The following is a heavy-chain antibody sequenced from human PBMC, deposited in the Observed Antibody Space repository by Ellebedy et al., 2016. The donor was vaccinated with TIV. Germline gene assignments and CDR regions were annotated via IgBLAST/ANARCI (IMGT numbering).Heavy chain of an antibody. CDR3: ARVRPGSGKGFYFDY. D-gene: IGHD3-10*01. Sequence: SETLSLTXTVSGGSISSGYYWGWIRQPPGKGLEWIGSIYHSGSTYYNPSLKSRVTISVDTSKNQFSLKLSSVTAADTAVYYCARVRPGSGKGFYFDYWGQGTLVTVSS. V-gene: IGHV4-38-2*02. J-gene: IGHJ4*02. CDR1: GGSISSGYY. CDR2: IYHSGST.